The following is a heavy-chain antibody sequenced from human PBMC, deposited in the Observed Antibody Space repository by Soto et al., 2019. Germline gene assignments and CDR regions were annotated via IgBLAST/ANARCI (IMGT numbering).Heavy chain of an antibody. CDR1: GGTFSSYA. Sequence: SVKVSCKASGGTFSSYAISWVRQAPGQGLEWMGGIIPIFGTANYAQKFQGRVTITADESTSTAYMELSSLRSEDTAVYYCARDPGDGYNKFDYWGQGTLVTVSS. CDR3: ARDPGDGYNKFDY. V-gene: IGHV1-69*13. J-gene: IGHJ4*02. D-gene: IGHD5-12*01. CDR2: IIPIFGTA.